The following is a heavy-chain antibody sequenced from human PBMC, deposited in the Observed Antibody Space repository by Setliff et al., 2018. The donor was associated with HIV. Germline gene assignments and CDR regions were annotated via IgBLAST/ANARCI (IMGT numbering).Heavy chain of an antibody. CDR3: ARHGDYNFWSGYYFDF. V-gene: IGHV4-4*09. CDR1: GVSINSHY. D-gene: IGHD3-3*01. J-gene: IGHJ4*02. CDR2: IYTSGST. Sequence: PSETLSLTCTVSGVSINSHYWSWIRQPPGKGLEWIGYIYTSGSTNFSPSLKSRGTISVDTSKNQFSLKLNSVTAADTAVYYCARHGDYNFWSGYYFDFWGQGTLVTVSS.